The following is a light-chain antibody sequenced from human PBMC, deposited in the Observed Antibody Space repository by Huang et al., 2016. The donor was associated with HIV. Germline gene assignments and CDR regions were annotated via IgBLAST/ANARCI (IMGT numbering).Light chain of an antibody. CDR3: QQSYSSWWT. V-gene: IGKV1-39*01. J-gene: IGKJ1*01. CDR1: QSIGNN. CDR2: KAS. Sequence: DIQMTQSPSSLSASVGDTVTITCRASQSIGNNIHWYQQKPGKAHNLLIYKASNLQSGVPSRFSGSGSGTDFTLTIRSLQPEDFAVYYCQQSYSSWWTFGQGTKVEI.